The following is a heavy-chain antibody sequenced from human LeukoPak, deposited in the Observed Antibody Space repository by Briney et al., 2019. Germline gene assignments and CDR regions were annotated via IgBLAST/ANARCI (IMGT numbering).Heavy chain of an antibody. CDR2: IQNSGTT. V-gene: IGHV4-31*03. D-gene: IGHD2-8*01. CDR1: GGSISSDGYF. Sequence: SETLSLTCNVSGGSISSDGYFWPWVRQHPRKGLEWLGYIQNSGTTWYNPSLRGRGTISVDMSENQFSLRLNSMSAADTAVYYCARVRALLDKWGALDIWGQGTMVSVSS. J-gene: IGHJ3*02. CDR3: ARVRALLDKWGALDI.